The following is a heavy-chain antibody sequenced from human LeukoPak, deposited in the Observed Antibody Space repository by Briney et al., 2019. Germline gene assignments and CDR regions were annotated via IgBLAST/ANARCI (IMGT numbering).Heavy chain of an antibody. CDR1: GFTFSSYE. J-gene: IGHJ4*02. CDR3: ARVLVVLVPAAMDY. Sequence: PWGSLRLSCAASGFTFSSYEMNWVRQAPGKGLEWVSYISSSGGTKNYADSVRGRFTISRDNAKNSLYLQMNSLRAEDTAVYYCARVLVVLVPAAMDYWGQGTLVTVSS. CDR2: ISSSGGTK. D-gene: IGHD2-2*01. V-gene: IGHV3-48*03.